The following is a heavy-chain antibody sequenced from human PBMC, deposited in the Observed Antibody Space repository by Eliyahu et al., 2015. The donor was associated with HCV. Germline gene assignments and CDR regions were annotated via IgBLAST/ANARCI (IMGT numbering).Heavy chain of an antibody. D-gene: IGHD3-3*01. CDR3: AQDSRFMHTLLVN. CDR1: SSYA. CDR2: ISPDGSKK. J-gene: IGHJ4*02. V-gene: IGHV3-30*18. Sequence: SSYAMHWVRQAPGSGLEWVAVISPDGSKKYFADSVKGRFTISRDNSKNTLYLQMNSLRAEDTAVYSCAQDSRFMHTLLVNWGQGSLVTVSS.